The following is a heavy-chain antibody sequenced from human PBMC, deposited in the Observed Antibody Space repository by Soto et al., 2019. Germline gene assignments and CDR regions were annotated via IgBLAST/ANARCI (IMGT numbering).Heavy chain of an antibody. CDR1: GFTFINFA. Sequence: EVQLLDSGGGLVQPGGSLRLSCAASGFTFINFAMSWVRQSPGKGLEWVSAISGSGGTTWYADSVRGRFTTSRDNSNNTMYLQMNSLRAEDTAVYYCAKFGASGSYFQFDYWGQGTVVTVSS. J-gene: IGHJ4*02. CDR3: AKFGASGSYFQFDY. CDR2: ISGSGGTT. D-gene: IGHD3-10*01. V-gene: IGHV3-23*01.